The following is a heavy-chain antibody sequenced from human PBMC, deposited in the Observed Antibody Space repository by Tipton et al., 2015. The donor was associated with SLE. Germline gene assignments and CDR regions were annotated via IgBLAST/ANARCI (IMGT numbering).Heavy chain of an antibody. CDR1: GDSISSSTYY. CDR2: MYFSGST. CDR3: ARLAHYYNDLDV. V-gene: IGHV4-39*07. J-gene: IGHJ6*02. Sequence: TLSLTCTVSGDSISSSTYYWGWIRQPPGKGLEWIGNMYFSGSTYYSPSLKSRVTISLDTSKNQFSLRLSSVTAADTAVFYCARLAHYYNDLDVWGQGTTVIVSS.